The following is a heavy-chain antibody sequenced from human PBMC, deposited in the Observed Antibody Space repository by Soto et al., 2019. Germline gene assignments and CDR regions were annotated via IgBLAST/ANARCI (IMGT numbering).Heavy chain of an antibody. CDR2: INHSGST. Sequence: SETLSLTCAVYGGSFSGYYWSWIRQPPGKGLEWIGEINHSGSTNYNPSLKSRVTISVDTSKNQFSLKLSSVTAADTAVYYCARAGVGATGWLRYFDYWGQGTLVTVSS. J-gene: IGHJ4*02. D-gene: IGHD1-26*01. CDR1: GGSFSGYY. CDR3: ARAGVGATGWLRYFDY. V-gene: IGHV4-34*01.